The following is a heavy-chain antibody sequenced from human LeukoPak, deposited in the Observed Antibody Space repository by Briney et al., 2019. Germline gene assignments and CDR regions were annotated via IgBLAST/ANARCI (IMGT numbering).Heavy chain of an antibody. J-gene: IGHJ4*02. CDR2: IYHSGST. V-gene: IGHV4-30-2*01. Sequence: SETLSLTCAVSGGSISSGGYSWSWIRQPPGKGLEWIGYIYHSGSTYYNPSLKSRVTISVDRSKNQFSLKLSSVTAADTAVYYCARSRDCSGGSCSFDYWGQGTLVTVSS. CDR1: GGSISSGGYS. CDR3: ARSRDCSGGSCSFDY. D-gene: IGHD2-15*01.